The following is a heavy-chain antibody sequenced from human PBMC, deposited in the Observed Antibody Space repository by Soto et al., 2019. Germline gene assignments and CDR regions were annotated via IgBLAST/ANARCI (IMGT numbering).Heavy chain of an antibody. CDR1: GGAISTSS. Sequence: QVQLVQSGAEVKEPGTSVKVSCKASGGAISTSSFVWVRQGPGQGLEWMGGIIPIFGKTNVAPKFRDRITFTADESTRTAYMELSSLRSEDTAIYYCARDVVRSTGGDSWGQGTLVTVSS. CDR3: ARDVVRSTGGDS. V-gene: IGHV1-69*01. CDR2: IIPIFGKT. D-gene: IGHD7-27*01. J-gene: IGHJ4*02.